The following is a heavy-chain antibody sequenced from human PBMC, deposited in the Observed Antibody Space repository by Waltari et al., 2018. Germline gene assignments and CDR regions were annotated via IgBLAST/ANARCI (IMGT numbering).Heavy chain of an antibody. D-gene: IGHD3-22*01. Sequence: EVQLVQSGAEVKKPGATVKISCKVSGDPFTDYYIPWVHQAPGKGPEWMGLVEPEDEETIHAEKLQDRVTLTADTSTATAYMELSSLRSEDTAVYYCGTYSSDYLSYYFMDVWGKGTTVTVSS. V-gene: IGHV1-69-2*01. CDR3: GTYSSDYLSYYFMDV. J-gene: IGHJ6*03. CDR2: VEPEDEET. CDR1: GDPFTDYY.